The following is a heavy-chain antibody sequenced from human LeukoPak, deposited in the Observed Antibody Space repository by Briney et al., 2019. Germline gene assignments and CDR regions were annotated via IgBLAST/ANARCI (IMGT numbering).Heavy chain of an antibody. CDR2: INHSGST. CDR1: GGSFSGYY. J-gene: IGHJ4*02. D-gene: IGHD3-22*01. V-gene: IGHV4-34*01. CDR3: ARYAYDSSGFHSFDY. Sequence: SETLSLTCAVYGGSFSGYYWSWIRQPPGKGLEWIGEINHSGSTNYNPSLKSRVTISVDTSKNQFSLKLTSVTAADTAVYYCARYAYDSSGFHSFDYWGQGTLVTVSS.